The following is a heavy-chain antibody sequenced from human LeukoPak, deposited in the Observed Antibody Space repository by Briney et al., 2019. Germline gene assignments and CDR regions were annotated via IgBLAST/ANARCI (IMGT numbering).Heavy chain of an antibody. CDR1: GFTFSSYA. CDR2: ISGSGSST. D-gene: IGHD4-23*01. V-gene: IGHV3-23*01. J-gene: IGHJ5*02. Sequence: PGGSLRLSCAAYGFTFSSYAMSWVRQAPGKGLEWVSAISGSGSSTYYADSVKGRFTISRDNSKNTLYLQMNSLRAEDTAIYYCAKGSGYDGNSEVRSWGQGTLVTVSS. CDR3: AKGSGYDGNSEVRS.